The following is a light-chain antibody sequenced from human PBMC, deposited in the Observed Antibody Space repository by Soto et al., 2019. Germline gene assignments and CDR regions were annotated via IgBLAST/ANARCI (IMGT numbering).Light chain of an antibody. Sequence: QSVLTQPPSVSGAPGQRVTISCNESSSNIGAGYDVHWYQQLPGTAPKLLIYGNSNRPSGVPDRFSGSKSGTSASLAITGLQAEDEADYYCQSYDSSLTSWVFGGGTKLTVL. CDR2: GNS. V-gene: IGLV1-40*01. CDR3: QSYDSSLTSWV. CDR1: SSNIGAGYD. J-gene: IGLJ3*02.